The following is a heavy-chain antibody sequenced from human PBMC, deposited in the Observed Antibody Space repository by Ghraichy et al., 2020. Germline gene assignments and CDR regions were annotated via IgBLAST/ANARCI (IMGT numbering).Heavy chain of an antibody. D-gene: IGHD3-22*01. CDR3: AKVMYYYDSSGYNDAFDI. J-gene: IGHJ3*02. CDR1: GFTFSSYG. V-gene: IGHV3-23*01. Sequence: GGSLRLSCAASGFTFSSYGMSWVRQAPGKGLEWVSVISVSGGSTYYADSVKGRFTISRDNSKNTLYLQMNSLRAADTAVYYCAKVMYYYDSSGYNDAFDIWGQGTTVTVSS. CDR2: ISVSGGST.